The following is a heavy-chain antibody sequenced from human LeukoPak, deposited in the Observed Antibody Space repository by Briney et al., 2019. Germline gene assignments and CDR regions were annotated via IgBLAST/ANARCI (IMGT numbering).Heavy chain of an antibody. V-gene: IGHV3-7*01. J-gene: IGHJ4*02. CDR1: GFTFSNYW. Sequence: PGGSLRLSCAASGFTFSNYWMSWVRQAPGKGLEWVAKIKQDGSEEYYVDSVKGRFTISRDNAKNSLYLQMNSLRAEDTAVYYCARDSDDYGDPFDYWGQGTLVTVSS. CDR3: ARDSDDYGDPFDY. D-gene: IGHD4-17*01. CDR2: IKQDGSEE.